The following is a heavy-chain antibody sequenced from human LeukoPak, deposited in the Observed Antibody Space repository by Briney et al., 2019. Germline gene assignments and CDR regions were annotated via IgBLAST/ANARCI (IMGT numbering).Heavy chain of an antibody. Sequence: SETLSLTCTVSGGSISSSSYYWGWIRQPPGKGLEWIGSIYYSGSTYYNPSLKSRVTISVDTSKNQFSLKLSSMTAADTAVYYCARELWFGELKMYYFDYWGQGTLVTVSS. CDR3: ARELWFGELKMYYFDY. J-gene: IGHJ4*02. D-gene: IGHD3-10*01. V-gene: IGHV4-39*07. CDR2: IYYSGST. CDR1: GGSISSSSYY.